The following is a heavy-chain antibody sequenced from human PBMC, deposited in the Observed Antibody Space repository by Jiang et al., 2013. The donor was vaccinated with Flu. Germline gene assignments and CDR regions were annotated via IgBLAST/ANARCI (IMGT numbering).Heavy chain of an antibody. D-gene: IGHD2/OR15-2a*01. J-gene: IGHJ4*02. Sequence: LLKPSETLSLTCDVSNGSMTKFYWNWIRQSPGKGLEWIGFIYYTGGTNYNPSFQSRVTISIDTSNNQFSLKLSSVTAADTAMYYCARGDFNSPLPYFDFWGQGALVTVSS. CDR1: NGSMTKFY. CDR2: IYYTGGT. V-gene: IGHV4-59*01. CDR3: ARGDFNSPLPYFDF.